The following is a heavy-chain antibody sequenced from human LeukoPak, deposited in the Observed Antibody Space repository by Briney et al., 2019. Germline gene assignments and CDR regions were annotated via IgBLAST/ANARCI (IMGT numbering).Heavy chain of an antibody. CDR3: ARVRAVAKDAFDI. J-gene: IGHJ3*02. V-gene: IGHV4-59*01. CDR2: IYYSGST. D-gene: IGHD6-19*01. CDR1: GGSISSYY. Sequence: SETLSLTCTVSGGSISSYYWSWIRQPPGKGLEWIGYIYYSGSTNYNPSLKSRVTISVDTSKNQFSLKLSSVTAADTAVYYCARVRAVAKDAFDIWGQGTMVTVSS.